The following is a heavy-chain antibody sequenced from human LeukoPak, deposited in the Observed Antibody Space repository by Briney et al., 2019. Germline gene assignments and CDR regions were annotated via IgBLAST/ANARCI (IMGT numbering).Heavy chain of an antibody. V-gene: IGHV3-21*01. CDR2: ISSSSSYI. CDR1: GFTFSSYS. CDR3: ARDETSRAHPL. Sequence: PGGSLRLSCAASGFTFSSYSMNWVRQAPGKGLEWVSAISSSSSYIYYADSLKGRFTISRDNAKNTLYLQMSSLRAEDTAVYYCARDETSRAHPLWGQGTLVTVSS. J-gene: IGHJ4*02.